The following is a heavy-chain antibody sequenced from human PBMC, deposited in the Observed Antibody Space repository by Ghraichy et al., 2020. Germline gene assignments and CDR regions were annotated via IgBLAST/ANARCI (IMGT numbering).Heavy chain of an antibody. D-gene: IGHD1-20*01. CDR2: IHSGVAT. CDR3: ARGLEYNWNDLGY. V-gene: IGHV3-53*01. CDR1: GFTVSNNY. J-gene: IGHJ4*02. Sequence: GGSLILSCAASGFTVSNNYMNWVRQAPGKGLEWVSTIHSGVATYYADSVKGRFTISRDNSKNTLYLQMNSLRVEDTAVYYCARGLEYNWNDLGYWGQGTLVTVSS.